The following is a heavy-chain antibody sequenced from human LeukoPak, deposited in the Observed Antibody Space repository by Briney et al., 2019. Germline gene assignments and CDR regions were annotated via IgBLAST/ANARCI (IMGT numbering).Heavy chain of an antibody. CDR3: AKDLMRDRWFGES. Sequence: GGSLRLSCATSRFTFSNYWMSWVRQAPGKGLEWVAFIRYDGNDKFYAEFVKGRFTISRDTSRNTLYLQMNSLRPEDTAVYYCAKDLMRDRWFGESWGQGTLVTVSS. CDR1: RFTFSNYW. J-gene: IGHJ5*02. D-gene: IGHD3-10*01. V-gene: IGHV3-30*02. CDR2: IRYDGNDK.